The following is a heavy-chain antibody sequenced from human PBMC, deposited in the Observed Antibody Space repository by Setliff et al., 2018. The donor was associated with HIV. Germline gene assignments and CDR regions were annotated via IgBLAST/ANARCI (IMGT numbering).Heavy chain of an antibody. J-gene: IGHJ6*03. CDR1: GGSFSGYY. CDR3: ARGCSSKGMDV. D-gene: IGHD3-10*02. Sequence: SETLSLTCAVYGGSFSGYYWSWIRQPPGKGLEWIGEINHSGSTNYSPSLKSRVTISVDTSKNQFSLKLSSVTAADTAVYYCARGCSSKGMDVWGKGTTGTVSS. CDR2: INHSGST. V-gene: IGHV4-34*01.